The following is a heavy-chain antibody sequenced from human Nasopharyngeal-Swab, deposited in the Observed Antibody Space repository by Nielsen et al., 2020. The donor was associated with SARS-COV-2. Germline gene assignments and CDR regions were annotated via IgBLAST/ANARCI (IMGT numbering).Heavy chain of an antibody. Sequence: GESLKISCAASGFTFSSYAMRWVRQAPGTGLEWVTAISGSGGSTYYADSVKGRFTVSRDNSKNTLYLQRNSLRAEDTAVYYCAKDGGGVVISLSDYWSQGTLVTVSS. V-gene: IGHV3-23*01. J-gene: IGHJ4*02. CDR1: GFTFSSYA. D-gene: IGHD3-3*01. CDR3: AKDGGGVVISLSDY. CDR2: ISGSGGST.